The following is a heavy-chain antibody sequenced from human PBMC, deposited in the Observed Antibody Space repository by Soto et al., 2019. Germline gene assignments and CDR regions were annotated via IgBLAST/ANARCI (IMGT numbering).Heavy chain of an antibody. Sequence: SETLSLTCTVSGGSISSYYWSWIRQPPGKGLEWIGYIYYSGSTNYNPSLKSRVTISVDTSKNQFSLKLSSVTAADTAVYYCARQGGVVVDATSNWFDPWGQRTLVTVSS. V-gene: IGHV4-59*01. D-gene: IGHD2-15*01. CDR3: ARQGGVVVDATSNWFDP. J-gene: IGHJ5*02. CDR2: IYYSGST. CDR1: GGSISSYY.